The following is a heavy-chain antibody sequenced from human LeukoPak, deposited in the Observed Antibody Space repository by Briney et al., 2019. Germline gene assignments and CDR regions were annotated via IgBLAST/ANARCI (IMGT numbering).Heavy chain of an antibody. CDR3: ATDLYY. CDR1: GFTFSTYL. V-gene: IGHV3-7*04. J-gene: IGHJ4*02. D-gene: IGHD2-15*01. Sequence: GGSLRLSCAASGFTFSTYLMSWVRQVLGKGLEWVANINQDGSVKNYVDSVKGRFTISRDNVKNSLYLQMNSLRADDTAVYYCATDLYYWGQGTLVTVSS. CDR2: INQDGSVK.